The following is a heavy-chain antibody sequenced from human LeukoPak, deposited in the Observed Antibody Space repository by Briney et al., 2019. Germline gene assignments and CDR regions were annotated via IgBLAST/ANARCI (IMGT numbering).Heavy chain of an antibody. V-gene: IGHV3-23*01. CDR1: GFTFSDSP. J-gene: IGHJ6*02. D-gene: IGHD3-10*02. CDR3: AKFMGGSGDYVSAFYYYALDV. CDR2: IGGSGDVI. Sequence: PGGSLRLSCAASGFTFSDSPMNWVRQAPGKGLEWVSTIGGSGDVIYSTDSVKGRFTVSRDNFKSTMYLQMDGLRAEDTATYYCAKFMGGSGDYVSAFYYYALDVWGQGTTVTVSS.